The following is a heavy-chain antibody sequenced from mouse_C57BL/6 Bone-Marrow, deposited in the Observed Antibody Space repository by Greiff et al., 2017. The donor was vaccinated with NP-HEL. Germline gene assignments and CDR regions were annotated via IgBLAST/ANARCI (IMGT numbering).Heavy chain of an antibody. J-gene: IGHJ4*01. Sequence: VHVKQSGPELVKPGASVKIPCKASGYTFTDYNMDWVKQSHGKSLEWIGDINPNNGGTIYNQKFKGKATLTVDKSSSTAYMELRILTSEDTAVYYCARRRETAQANYAMDYWGQGTSVTVSS. CDR2: INPNNGGT. V-gene: IGHV1-18*01. CDR1: GYTFTDYN. D-gene: IGHD3-2*02. CDR3: ARRRETAQANYAMDY.